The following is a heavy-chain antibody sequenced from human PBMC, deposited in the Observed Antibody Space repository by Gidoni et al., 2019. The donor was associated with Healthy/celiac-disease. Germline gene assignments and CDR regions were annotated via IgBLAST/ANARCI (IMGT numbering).Heavy chain of an antibody. CDR3: ARASKVATIPTNRPIGY. J-gene: IGHJ4*02. CDR1: GYTFTSYY. D-gene: IGHD5-12*01. V-gene: IGHV1-46*01. Sequence: QVQLVQSGAEVKKPGASVKVSCKASGYTFTSYYMHWVRQAPGQGLEWMGIINPSGGSTSYAQKFQGRVTMTRDTSTSTVYMELSSLRSEDTAVYYCARASKVATIPTNRPIGYWGQGTLVTVSS. CDR2: INPSGGST.